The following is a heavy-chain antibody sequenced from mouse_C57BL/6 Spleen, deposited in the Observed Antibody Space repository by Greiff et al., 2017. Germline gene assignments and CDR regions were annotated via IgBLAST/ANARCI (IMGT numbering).Heavy chain of an antibody. CDR2: ISSGSSTI. CDR3: ARNYYYGSSQGYFDV. V-gene: IGHV5-17*01. J-gene: IGHJ1*03. CDR1: GFTFSDYG. Sequence: EVKLVESGGGLVKPGGSLKLSCAASGFTFSDYGMHWVRQAPEKGLEWVAYISSGSSTIYYADTVKGRFTISRDNAKNTLFLQMTSLRSEDTAMYYCARNYYYGSSQGYFDVWGTGTTVTVSS. D-gene: IGHD1-1*01.